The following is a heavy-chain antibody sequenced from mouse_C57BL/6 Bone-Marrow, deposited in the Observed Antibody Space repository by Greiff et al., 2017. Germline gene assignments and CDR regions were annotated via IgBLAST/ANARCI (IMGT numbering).Heavy chain of an antibody. J-gene: IGHJ3*01. CDR2: INPNYGTT. Sequence: EVKLQESGPELVKPGASVKISCKASGYSFTDYNMNWVKQSNGKSLEWIGVINPNYGTTSYNQKFKGKATLTVDQSTSTAYMQLNSLTSEDSAVYYCAREVGSSPLFAYWGQGTLVTVSA. V-gene: IGHV1-39*01. D-gene: IGHD1-1*01. CDR1: GYSFTDYN. CDR3: AREVGSSPLFAY.